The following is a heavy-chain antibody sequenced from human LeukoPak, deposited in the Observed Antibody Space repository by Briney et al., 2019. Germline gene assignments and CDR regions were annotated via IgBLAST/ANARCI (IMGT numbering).Heavy chain of an antibody. V-gene: IGHV1-8*01. CDR2: MNPNSGNT. Sequence: ASVKVSCKASGYTFTSYDINWVRQATGQGLEWMGWMNPNSGNTGYAQKFQGRVTMTRDTSTSTVYMELSSLRSEDTAVYYCARGDLGALVALRFLEWGDYWGQGTLVTVSS. CDR1: GYTFTSYD. D-gene: IGHD3-3*01. J-gene: IGHJ4*02. CDR3: ARGDLGALVALRFLEWGDY.